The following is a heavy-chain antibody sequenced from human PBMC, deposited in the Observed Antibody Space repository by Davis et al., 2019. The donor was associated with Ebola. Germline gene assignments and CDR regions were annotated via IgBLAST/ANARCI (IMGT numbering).Heavy chain of an antibody. D-gene: IGHD2-2*01. Sequence: SGPTLVKPTETLTLTCTVSGFSLSNGRMGVSWSRQPPGKALEWLAHIFSSDRKSYSTSLKSRLTISKDTSKNQVVLTMTNMDPVDTGTYYCAHCPDTSTYNKPIWFGPWGQGTLVTVSS. CDR2: IFSSDRK. CDR1: GFSLSNGRMG. V-gene: IGHV2-26*01. J-gene: IGHJ5*02. CDR3: AHCPDTSTYNKPIWFGP.